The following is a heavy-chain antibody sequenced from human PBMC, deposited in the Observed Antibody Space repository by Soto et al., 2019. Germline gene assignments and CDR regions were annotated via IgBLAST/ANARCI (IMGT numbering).Heavy chain of an antibody. CDR3: ARGSYYDSSGYYYFDY. Sequence: SGPTLVNPTQTLTLTCTFSGFSLSTSGMCVSWIRQPPGKALEWLALIDWDDDKYYSTSLKTRLTISKDTSKNQVVLTMTNMDPVGTATYYCARGSYYDSSGYYYFDYWGQGTLVTVSS. J-gene: IGHJ4*02. CDR1: GFSLSTSGMC. CDR2: IDWDDDK. D-gene: IGHD3-22*01. V-gene: IGHV2-70*01.